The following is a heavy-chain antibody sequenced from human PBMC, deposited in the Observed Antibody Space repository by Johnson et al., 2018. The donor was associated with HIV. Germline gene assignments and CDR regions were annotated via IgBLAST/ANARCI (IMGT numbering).Heavy chain of an antibody. Sequence: QVQLVESGGGVVQPGRSLRLSCAASGFSFSYYAMHWVRQAPGKGLEWVAVISYDGINKYYAQSVKGRFTISRDNSKNTLYLQMNSLRAEDTAVYYCARGFLTGTPSDAFDIWGQGTMVTVSS. CDR3: ARGFLTGTPSDAFDI. CDR2: ISYDGINK. V-gene: IGHV3-30-3*01. CDR1: GFSFSYYA. J-gene: IGHJ3*02. D-gene: IGHD1-1*01.